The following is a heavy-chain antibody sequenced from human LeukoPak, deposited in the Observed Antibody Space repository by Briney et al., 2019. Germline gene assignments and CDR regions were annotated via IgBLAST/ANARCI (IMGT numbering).Heavy chain of an antibody. D-gene: IGHD3-22*01. CDR1: GFTFSSYN. J-gene: IGHJ5*02. CDR2: ISSSSSTI. V-gene: IGHV3-48*01. CDR3: ASFLSSGYCQTWYDP. Sequence: PGGSLRLSCAASGFTFSSYNMNWVRQAPGKGLEWVSDISSSSSTIYYADSVKGRFTISRDNAKNSLYLQMNSLRAEDTAVYYCASFLSSGYCQTWYDPWGQGTLVTVSS.